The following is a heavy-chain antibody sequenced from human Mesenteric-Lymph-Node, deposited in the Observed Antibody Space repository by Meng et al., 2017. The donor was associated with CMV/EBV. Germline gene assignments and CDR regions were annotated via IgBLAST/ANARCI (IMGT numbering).Heavy chain of an antibody. J-gene: IGHJ4*02. CDR2: ISSGGSAI. CDR3: AKGEGVEWELLFYFDY. CDR1: GFTFSDYE. D-gene: IGHD1-26*01. V-gene: IGHV3-48*03. Sequence: GGSLRLSCVASGFTFSDYEMNWVRQAPGKGLEWVSYISSGGSAIYYADSLKGRFTISRDNAKNSLYLQMNSLRAEDTALYYCAKGEGVEWELLFYFDYWGQGTLVTVSS.